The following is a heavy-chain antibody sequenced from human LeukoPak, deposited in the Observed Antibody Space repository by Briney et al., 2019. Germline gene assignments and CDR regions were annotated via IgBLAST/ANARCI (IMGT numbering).Heavy chain of an antibody. CDR3: ARLVARPPEGDAFDI. Sequence: PSEILSLTXAVSGYSIRSGYYWGWIRQPPGKGLEWIGSTYHSGSTYYNPSLKSRVTISVDTSKNQFSLKLSSATAADTAVYYCARLVARPPEGDAFDIWGQGTMVTVSS. J-gene: IGHJ3*02. CDR2: TYHSGST. V-gene: IGHV4-38-2*01. CDR1: GYSIRSGYY. D-gene: IGHD5-12*01.